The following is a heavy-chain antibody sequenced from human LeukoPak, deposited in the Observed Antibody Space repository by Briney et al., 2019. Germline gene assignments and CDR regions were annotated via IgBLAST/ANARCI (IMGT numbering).Heavy chain of an antibody. CDR3: ATRNFGDYGAFDI. CDR1: GYTLSDLA. J-gene: IGHJ3*02. Sequence: ASVKVSCKVSGYTLSDLAMHWVRQAPGKGLEWMGGLHPEDGEAIYAQPLQGRVTMTEDTSTDKAYMELSSLRSDDTAAYYCATRNFGDYGAFDIWGQGTLVTVSS. V-gene: IGHV1-24*01. CDR2: LHPEDGEA. D-gene: IGHD4-17*01.